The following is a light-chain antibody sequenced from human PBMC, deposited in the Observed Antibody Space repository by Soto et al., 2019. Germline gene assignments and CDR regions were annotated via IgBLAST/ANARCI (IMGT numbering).Light chain of an antibody. V-gene: IGLV3-21*02. CDR1: NIGIKS. CDR3: QVWDSSVDHYV. CDR2: GDR. Sequence: SYELTQPPSVSVAPGQTARISCGGNNIGIKSVHWYQQKPGQAPVLIVYGDRDRPSGIPERFSGSNSGSTATLTISRVEAGDEADYYCQVWDSSVDHYVFGTGTKVTVL. J-gene: IGLJ1*01.